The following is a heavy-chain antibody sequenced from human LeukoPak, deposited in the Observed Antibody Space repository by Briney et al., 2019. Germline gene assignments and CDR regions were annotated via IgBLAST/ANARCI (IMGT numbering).Heavy chain of an antibody. CDR3: ARVTPSGWYSYYYYGMDV. Sequence: PSETLSLTCTVSGGSISSYYWSWIRQPAGKGLEWIGRIYTSGSTNYNPSLKSRVTISVDTSKNQFSLKLSSVTAADTAVYYCARVTPSGWYSYYYYGMDVWGQGTTVTVSS. V-gene: IGHV4-4*07. D-gene: IGHD6-19*01. CDR1: GGSISSYY. CDR2: IYTSGST. J-gene: IGHJ6*02.